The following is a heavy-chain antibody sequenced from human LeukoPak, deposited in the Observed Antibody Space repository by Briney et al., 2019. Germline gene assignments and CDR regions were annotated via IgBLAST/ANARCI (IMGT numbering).Heavy chain of an antibody. J-gene: IGHJ6*03. D-gene: IGHD1-7*01. CDR3: ARDSGGNNWNYRNKYYMDV. CDR2: IIPIFGTA. CDR1: GGTFSSYA. V-gene: IGHV1-69*05. Sequence: GSSVKVSCKASGGTFSSYAISWVRQAPGQGLEWMGGIIPIFGTANYAQKFQGRVTITTDESTSTAYMELSSLRSEDTAVYYCARDSGGNNWNYRNKYYMDVWGKGTTVTVSS.